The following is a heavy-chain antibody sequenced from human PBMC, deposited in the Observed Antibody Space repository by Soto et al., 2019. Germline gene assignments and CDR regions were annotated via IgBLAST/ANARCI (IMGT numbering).Heavy chain of an antibody. V-gene: IGHV1-69*01. CDR3: ASGGSGYVWFNEF. CDR1: GGIFSSYA. Sequence: QEQLVQSGAEVKKPGSSVKVSCKASGGIFSSYAISWVRQAPGQGLEWMGGIIPIFGTANYAQKFQGRVTITADESTNTAYMDLSSLKSEDTVIYYCASGGSGYVWFNEFWGQGTLVTVSS. CDR2: IIPIFGTA. D-gene: IGHD3-22*01. J-gene: IGHJ4*02.